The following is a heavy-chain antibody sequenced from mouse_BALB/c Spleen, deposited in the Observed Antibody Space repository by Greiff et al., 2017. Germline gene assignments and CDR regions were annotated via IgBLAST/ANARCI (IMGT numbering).Heavy chain of an antibody. CDR2: INSNGGST. V-gene: IGHV5-6-2*01. CDR1: GFTFSSYY. Sequence: EVKLVESGGGLVKLGGSLKLSCAASGFTFSSYYMSWVRQTPEKRLELFADINSNGGSTYYPDTVKGRFTISRDNAKNTLYLQMSSLKSEDTALYYCSRHQYGISWFAYWGQGTLVTVSA. J-gene: IGHJ3*01. CDR3: SRHQYGISWFAY. D-gene: IGHD2-10*02.